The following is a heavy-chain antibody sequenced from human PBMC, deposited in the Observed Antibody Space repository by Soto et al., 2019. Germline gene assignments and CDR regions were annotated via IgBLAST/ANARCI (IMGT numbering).Heavy chain of an antibody. V-gene: IGHV5-10-1*01. D-gene: IGHD3-9*01. Sequence: GESLQISCKGSGYGFTSYWISWVRQMPGKGLEWMGRIDPSDSYTNYSPSFQGHVTISADKSISTAYLQWSSLKASDTAMYYCARSDILTGYYPQYYYYGMDVWGQGTTVTLSS. CDR2: IDPSDSYT. CDR1: GYGFTSYW. CDR3: ARSDILTGYYPQYYYYGMDV. J-gene: IGHJ6*02.